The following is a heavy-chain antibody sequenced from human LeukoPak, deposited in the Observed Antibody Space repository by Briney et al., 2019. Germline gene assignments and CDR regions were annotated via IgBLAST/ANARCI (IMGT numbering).Heavy chain of an antibody. J-gene: IGHJ4*02. V-gene: IGHV1-46*01. D-gene: IGHD3-10*01. CDR3: AREDSRGDSTESLGFDH. CDR1: GYTFTSYG. CDR2: INPSVGST. Sequence: GASVKVSCKASGYTFTSYGISWVRQAPGQGLEWMAIINPSVGSTSNAQKFQGRVTLTRDTSTRTVYMELSSLRSDDTAVYYCAREDSRGDSTESLGFDHWGQGTRVTVSS.